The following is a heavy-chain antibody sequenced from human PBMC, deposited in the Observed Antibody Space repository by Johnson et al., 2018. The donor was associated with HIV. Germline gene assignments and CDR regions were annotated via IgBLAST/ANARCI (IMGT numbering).Heavy chain of an antibody. J-gene: IGHJ3*02. D-gene: IGHD1/OR15-1a*01. Sequence: VQLVESGGGLIQPGGSLRLSCVGSGFTVSSNYMSWVRQAPGKGLEWVPVIYSGGSTYSADSVKGRFTISSDTSKNTLYFQMNGLSAEDTAVYYCAKQNRGAFDIWGQGTMVTVSS. V-gene: IGHV3-53*01. CDR2: IYSGGST. CDR3: AKQNRGAFDI. CDR1: GFTVSSNY.